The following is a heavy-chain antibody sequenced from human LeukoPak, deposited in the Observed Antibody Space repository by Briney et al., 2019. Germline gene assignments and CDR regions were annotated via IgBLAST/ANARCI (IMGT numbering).Heavy chain of an antibody. D-gene: IGHD6-6*01. CDR1: GFTFSSYA. CDR2: ISGSGGST. J-gene: IGHJ3*02. V-gene: IGHV3-23*01. Sequence: GGSLRLSCAASGFTFSSYAMSWVRQAPGKGLEWVSAISGSGGSTYYADSVKGRFTISRDNSKNTLYLQMNSLRAEDTAVYYCAKVIKGAARSSVDAFDIWGQGTMVTVSS. CDR3: AKVIKGAARSSVDAFDI.